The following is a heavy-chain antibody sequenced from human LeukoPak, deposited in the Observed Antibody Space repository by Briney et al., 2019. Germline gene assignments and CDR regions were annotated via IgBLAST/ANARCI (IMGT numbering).Heavy chain of an antibody. V-gene: IGHV4-34*01. CDR1: GGSFSGYY. CDR3: ARGHTGY. J-gene: IGHJ4*02. D-gene: IGHD1-14*01. Sequence: PSETLSLTRAVYGGSFSGYYWSWIRQPPGKGLEWIGEINHSGSTNYNPSLKSRVTISVDTSKNQFSLKLSSVTAADTAVYYCARGHTGYWGQGTLVTVSS. CDR2: INHSGST.